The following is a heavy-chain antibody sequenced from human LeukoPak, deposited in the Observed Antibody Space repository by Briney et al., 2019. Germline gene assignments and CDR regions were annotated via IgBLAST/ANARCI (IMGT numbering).Heavy chain of an antibody. D-gene: IGHD6-6*01. CDR2: IYYSGGT. CDR1: GGSISSSSYF. V-gene: IGHV4-61*05. J-gene: IGHJ4*02. CDR3: ARHAGAARGVHFDY. Sequence: NPSETLSLTCTVSGGSISSSSYFWSWIRQPPGKGLEWIAYIYYSGGTDYNPSLKSRVTISVDTSKNQFSLKLNSVTAADTAVYYCARHAGAARGVHFDYWGQGILVTVPS.